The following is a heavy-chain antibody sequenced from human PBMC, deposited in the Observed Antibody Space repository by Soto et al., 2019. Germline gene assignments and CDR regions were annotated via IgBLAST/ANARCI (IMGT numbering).Heavy chain of an antibody. D-gene: IGHD1-26*01. Sequence: QLQLQESGPGLVKPSETLSLTCTVSGGSISSSSYYWGWIRQPPGKGLEWIGSIYYSGSTYYNPSLKSRVTISVDTSKNQFSLKLSSVTAADTAVYYCARRMMHSDWFDPWGQGTLVTVSS. CDR1: GGSISSSSYY. V-gene: IGHV4-39*01. CDR2: IYYSGST. CDR3: ARRMMHSDWFDP. J-gene: IGHJ5*02.